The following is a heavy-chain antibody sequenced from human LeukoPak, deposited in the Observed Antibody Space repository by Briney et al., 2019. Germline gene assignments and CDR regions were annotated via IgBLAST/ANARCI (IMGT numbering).Heavy chain of an antibody. CDR1: GGSISSYY. J-gene: IGHJ4*02. Sequence: SETLSLTCTVSGGSISSYYWSWIRQPPGKGLEWIGYIYYSGSTNYNPSLKSRVTISEDTSKNQFSLKLSSVTAADTAVYYCARTVVKTRTHFDYWGQGTLVTVSS. V-gene: IGHV4-59*08. D-gene: IGHD4-23*01. CDR3: ARTVVKTRTHFDY. CDR2: IYYSGST.